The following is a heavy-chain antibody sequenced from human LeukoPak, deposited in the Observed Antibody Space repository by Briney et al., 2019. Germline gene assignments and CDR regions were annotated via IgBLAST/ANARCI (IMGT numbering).Heavy chain of an antibody. D-gene: IGHD5-12*01. CDR3: ARISGYDSFGLDAFDI. CDR2: IYHSGST. J-gene: IGHJ3*02. Sequence: PSETLSLTCAVSGGSISSSNWWSWVRQPPGKGLEWIGEIYHSGSTNYNPSLKSRVTISVDKSKNQFSLKLSSVTAADTAVYYCARISGYDSFGLDAFDIWGQGTMVTVSS. V-gene: IGHV4-4*02. CDR1: GGSISSSNW.